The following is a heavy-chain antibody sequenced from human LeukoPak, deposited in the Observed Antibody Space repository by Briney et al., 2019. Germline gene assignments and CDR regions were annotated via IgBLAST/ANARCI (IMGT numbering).Heavy chain of an antibody. CDR2: ISGSGGST. V-gene: IGHV3-23*01. J-gene: IGHJ4*02. Sequence: GGSLRLSCAASGFTFDDYAMHWVRQAPGKGLEWVSAISGSGGSTYYADSVKGRFTISRDNSKNTLYLQMNSLRAEDTAVYYCAKDLITGELAWGQGTLVTVSS. CDR1: GFTFDDYA. CDR3: AKDLITGELA. D-gene: IGHD1-26*01.